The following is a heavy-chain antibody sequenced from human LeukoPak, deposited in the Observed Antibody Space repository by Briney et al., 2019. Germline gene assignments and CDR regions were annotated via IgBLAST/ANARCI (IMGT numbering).Heavy chain of an antibody. V-gene: IGHV3-21*06. CDR2: ISSTSTYI. CDR1: GFTLRTHS. Sequence: GSLRLSRAASGFTLRTHSMNWVRQAPGKGLEWVSSISSTSTYIYYADSMKGRFIISRDNARNSLYLEMNSLRAEDTAVYYCARIIGISGTYPTDYWGQGTLVTVSS. CDR3: ARIIGISGTYPTDY. J-gene: IGHJ4*02. D-gene: IGHD1-26*01.